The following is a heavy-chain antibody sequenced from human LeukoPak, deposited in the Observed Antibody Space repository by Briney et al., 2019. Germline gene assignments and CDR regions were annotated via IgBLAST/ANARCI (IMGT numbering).Heavy chain of an antibody. CDR3: ARDLSRMRAYCGGDCYATYFDY. V-gene: IGHV3-74*01. Sequence: GGSLRLSCAASGFTFSYYWMHWVRQTPGKGLVWVSRIHTDGSSTTYADSVKGRFTITRDNAKNSLYLQMNSLRAEDTAVYYCARDLSRMRAYCGGDCYATYFDYWGQGTLVTVSS. D-gene: IGHD2-21*02. CDR2: IHTDGSST. CDR1: GFTFSYYW. J-gene: IGHJ4*02.